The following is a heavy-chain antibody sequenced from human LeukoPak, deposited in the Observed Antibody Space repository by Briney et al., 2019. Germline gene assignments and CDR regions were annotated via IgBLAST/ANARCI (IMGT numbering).Heavy chain of an antibody. Sequence: PSETLSLTCTVSGGSISSYHWSWIRQPAGKGLEWIGRIYTSGSTNYNPSLKSRVTISVDKSKNQFTLKLSSVTAADTAVYYCARLKLTNNWFDPWGQGTLVTVSS. CDR1: GGSISSYH. D-gene: IGHD5-24*01. J-gene: IGHJ5*02. CDR2: IYTSGST. CDR3: ARLKLTNNWFDP. V-gene: IGHV4-4*07.